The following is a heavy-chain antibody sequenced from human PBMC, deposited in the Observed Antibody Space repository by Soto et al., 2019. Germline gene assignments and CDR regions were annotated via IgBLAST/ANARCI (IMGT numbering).Heavy chain of an antibody. D-gene: IGHD3-3*01. CDR3: AKGQGLRFLEWLFSC. J-gene: IGHJ4*02. V-gene: IGHV3-9*01. Sequence: PGGSLRLSCAPSGFTFDDYAMHWVRQAPGKGLEWVSGVSGNSDSIGYADSVKGRFTITRDNAKNSLYLQMNSLRAEDTALYYCAKGQGLRFLEWLFSCWGQGTLVTVSS. CDR1: GFTFDDYA. CDR2: VSGNSDSI.